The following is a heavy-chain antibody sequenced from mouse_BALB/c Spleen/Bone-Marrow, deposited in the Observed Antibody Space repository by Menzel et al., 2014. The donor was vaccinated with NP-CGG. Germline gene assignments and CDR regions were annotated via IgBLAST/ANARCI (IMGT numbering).Heavy chain of an antibody. V-gene: IGHV1-4*01. CDR3: AREVYGKPFAY. J-gene: IGHJ3*01. CDR1: GYAFTSYT. CDR2: INPSSGYT. D-gene: IGHD2-1*01. Sequence: QVQLQQSGAELARPGASVKMSCKASGYAFTSYTVHWVKQRPGQGLEWIGYINPSSGYTNYNQKFKDKATLTADKSSSTAYKQLSSLTSEDSAVYYFAREVYGKPFAYWGEGTLVTISA.